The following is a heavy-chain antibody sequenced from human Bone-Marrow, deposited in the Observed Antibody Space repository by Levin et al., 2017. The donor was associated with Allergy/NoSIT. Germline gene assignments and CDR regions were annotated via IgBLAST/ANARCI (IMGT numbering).Heavy chain of an antibody. CDR1: GFSFTTYG. V-gene: IGHV3-30*18. CDR3: AKGLEDYDFWSGNDAFDI. Sequence: GESLKISCAASGFSFTTYGMHWVRQAPGKGLEWVAVISYDGYNKYYVDAVKGRFTISRDKSKTTLYLQMNSLRAEDTAVYYCAKGLEDYDFWSGNDAFDIWGQGTMVTVSS. J-gene: IGHJ3*02. CDR2: ISYDGYNK. D-gene: IGHD3-3*01.